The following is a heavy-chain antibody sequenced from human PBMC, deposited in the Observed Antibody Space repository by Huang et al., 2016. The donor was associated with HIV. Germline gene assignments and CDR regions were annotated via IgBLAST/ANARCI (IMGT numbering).Heavy chain of an antibody. J-gene: IGHJ4*02. CDR2: IIPTLGTA. CDR1: GGSFRNFA. Sequence: QVQLVQSGAEVKKPGSSVKVSCQASGGSFRNFAIGWVRQAPGQGLEWMGGIIPTLGTANYAQKFQGRVTIIADESTSTAYMELSSLRSEDTAVYYCATVDYYDTSGPQRGYFDNWGQGTLVTVSS. V-gene: IGHV1-69*01. CDR3: ATVDYYDTSGPQRGYFDN. D-gene: IGHD3-22*01.